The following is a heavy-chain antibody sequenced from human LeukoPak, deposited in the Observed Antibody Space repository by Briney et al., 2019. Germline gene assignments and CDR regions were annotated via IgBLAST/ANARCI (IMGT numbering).Heavy chain of an antibody. CDR1: GFTFSDYY. CDR3: ARDQRDYYDSSGNGYFQH. V-gene: IGHV3-11*06. D-gene: IGHD3-22*01. CDR2: ISSSSSYT. J-gene: IGHJ1*01. Sequence: GGSLRLSCAASGFTFSDYYMSWIRQAPGKGLEWVSYISSSSSYTNYADSVKGRFAISRDNAKNSLYLQMNSLRAEDTAVYYCARDQRDYYDSSGNGYFQHWGQGTLVTVSS.